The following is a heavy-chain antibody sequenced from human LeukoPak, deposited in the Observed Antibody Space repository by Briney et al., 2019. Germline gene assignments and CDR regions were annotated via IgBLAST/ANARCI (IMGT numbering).Heavy chain of an antibody. CDR3: ARHLNNCGDDCYIFDY. J-gene: IGHJ4*02. CDR1: GGSISSISSY. V-gene: IGHV4-39*01. D-gene: IGHD2-21*01. CDR2: IYYSGTT. Sequence: SETLSLTCIVSGGSISSISSYWGWIRQPPGKGLEWIGTIYYSGTTYSNPSLKSRVTIFVDTSKNHFSLKLSSVTAADTAVYYCARHLNNCGDDCYIFDYWGQGTLVTVSS.